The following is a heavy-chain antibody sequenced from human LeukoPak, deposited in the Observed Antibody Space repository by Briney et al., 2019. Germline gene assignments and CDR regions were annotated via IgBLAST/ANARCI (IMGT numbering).Heavy chain of an antibody. CDR1: GSTFTSYW. V-gene: IGHV5-10-1*01. Sequence: GESLKISCQGSGSTFTSYWISWVRQLPGKGLEWMGKIDPSDSYTSYSPSFQGHVTISADKSISAAFLQWSSLKASDTAMYYCARHSHYDFWSGYLDYWGQGTLVTVSS. CDR2: IDPSDSYT. CDR3: ARHSHYDFWSGYLDY. D-gene: IGHD3-3*01. J-gene: IGHJ4*02.